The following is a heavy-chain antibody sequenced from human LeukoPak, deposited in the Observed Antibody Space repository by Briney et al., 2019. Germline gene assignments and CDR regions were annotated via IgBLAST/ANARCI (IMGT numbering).Heavy chain of an antibody. V-gene: IGHV3-9*01. J-gene: IGHJ4*02. CDR3: AKDQDRELKWEHHY. D-gene: IGHD1-26*01. CDR2: ISWNSGTI. Sequence: GGSLRLSCAASGFTFDDYAMHWVRQAPGKGLEWVSGISWNSGTIGYADSVKGRFTISRDNAKNSLYLQMDSLRAEDTALYYCAKDQDRELKWEHHYWGQGTLVTVSS. CDR1: GFTFDDYA.